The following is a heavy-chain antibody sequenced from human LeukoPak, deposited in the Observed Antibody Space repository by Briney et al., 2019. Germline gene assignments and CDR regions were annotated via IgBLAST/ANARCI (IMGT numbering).Heavy chain of an antibody. D-gene: IGHD4-17*01. CDR1: GGSFSGYY. V-gene: IGHV4-59*08. J-gene: IGHJ3*02. Sequence: SETLSLTCAVYGGSFSGYYWSWIRQPPGKGLEWIGYIYYSGSTNYNPSLKSRVTISVDTSKKLFSLKLSSVTAADTAVYYCARHLSYGDNHDAFDIWGQGTMVTVSS. CDR2: IYYSGST. CDR3: ARHLSYGDNHDAFDI.